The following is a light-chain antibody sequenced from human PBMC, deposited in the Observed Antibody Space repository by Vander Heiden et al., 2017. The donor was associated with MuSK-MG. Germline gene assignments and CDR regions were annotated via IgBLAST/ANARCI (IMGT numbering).Light chain of an antibody. CDR3: QQYSRRCS. CDR2: RAS. V-gene: IGKV1-5*03. J-gene: IGKJ2*01. CDR1: QSISDW. Sequence: DIEMTQSPSTLSASVGDRVTITCRASQSISDWLAWYQQKPGKAPKLLIYRASTLESGVPSRFSGSGFGTEFTLTITGLQPDDLATYYCQQYSRRCSFGQGTKVEIK.